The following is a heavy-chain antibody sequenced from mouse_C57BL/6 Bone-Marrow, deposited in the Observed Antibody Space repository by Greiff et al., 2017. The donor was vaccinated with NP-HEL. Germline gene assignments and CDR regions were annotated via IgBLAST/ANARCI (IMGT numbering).Heavy chain of an antibody. CDR2: IHPNSGST. J-gene: IGHJ4*01. CDR3: AREYDSYYAMDY. D-gene: IGHD2-4*01. V-gene: IGHV1-64*01. CDR1: GYTFTSYW. Sequence: QMKQPGAALVKPGASVKLSCKASGYTFTSYWMHWVKQRPGQGLEWIGMIHPNSGSTNYNEKFKSKATLTVDKSSSTAYMQLSSLTSEDSAVYYCAREYDSYYAMDYWGQVTSVTVSS.